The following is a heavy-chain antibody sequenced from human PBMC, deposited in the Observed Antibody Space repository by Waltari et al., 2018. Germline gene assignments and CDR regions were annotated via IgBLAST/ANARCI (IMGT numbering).Heavy chain of an antibody. CDR2: SKHSGSS. D-gene: IGHD3-10*01. V-gene: IGHV4-34*13. CDR3: ARVVKPRAPMIMVRGVTFDY. Sequence: EGIGESKHSGSSNSNPSLKRRVTISVDTSKNQFSLKLSSVTAADTAVYYCARVVKPRAPMIMVRGVTFDYWGQGTLVTVSS. J-gene: IGHJ4*02.